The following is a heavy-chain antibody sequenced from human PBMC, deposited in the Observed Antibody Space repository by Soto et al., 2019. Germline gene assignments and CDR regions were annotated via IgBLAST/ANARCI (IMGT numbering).Heavy chain of an antibody. D-gene: IGHD2-2*01. J-gene: IGHJ6*03. CDR1: GFTFSDYY. V-gene: IGHV3-11*01. Sequence: GGSLRLSCAASGFTFSDYYMSWIRQAPGKGLEWVSYISSSGSTIYYADSVKGRFTISRDNAKNSLYLQMNSLRAEDTAVYYCARVRYCSSTSCYWDYYYYYMDVWGKGTTVTVSS. CDR2: ISSSGSTI. CDR3: ARVRYCSSTSCYWDYYYYYMDV.